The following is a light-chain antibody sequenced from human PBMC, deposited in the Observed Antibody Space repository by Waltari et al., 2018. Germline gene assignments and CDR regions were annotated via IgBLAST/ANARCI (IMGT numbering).Light chain of an antibody. CDR3: QHYVRLPVT. J-gene: IGKJ1*01. CDR1: QSDSRA. Sequence: EIVLTQSPGTLSLSPGERATLSCRASQSDSRALAWYQQKPGQAPRLLIYAASSRATGIPDRFSGSGSGTDFSLTISRLEPEDFAVYYCQHYVRLPVTFGQGTKVEIK. CDR2: AAS. V-gene: IGKV3-20*01.